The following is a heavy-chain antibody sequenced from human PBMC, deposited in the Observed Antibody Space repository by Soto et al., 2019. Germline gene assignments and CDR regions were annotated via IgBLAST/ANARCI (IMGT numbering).Heavy chain of an antibody. J-gene: IGHJ4*02. D-gene: IGHD3-3*01. V-gene: IGHV3-15*01. CDR1: GFTFSNAW. CDR3: TTVSYYDFWSGYSDY. CDR2: IKSKTDGGTT. Sequence: GGSLRLSCAAFGFTFSNAWMSWVRQAPGKGLEWVGRIKSKTDGGTTDYATPVKGRFTISRDDSKNTLYLQMNSLKTEDTAVYYCTTVSYYDFWSGYSDYWGQGTRVTVSS.